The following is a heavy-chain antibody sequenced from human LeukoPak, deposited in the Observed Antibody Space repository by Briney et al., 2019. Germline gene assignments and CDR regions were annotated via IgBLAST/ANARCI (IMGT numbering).Heavy chain of an antibody. V-gene: IGHV2-70*04. CDR3: ARILGGNSLYFDY. Sequence: KESGPALVKPTQTLTLTCTFSGFSLRTSGMRVNWIRQPPGTALEWLARIDWDDDKFYSTSLKSRLTISKDTSKNQVVLTMTNMDPVDTATYYCARILGGNSLYFDYWGQGILVTVSS. D-gene: IGHD4-23*01. J-gene: IGHJ4*02. CDR1: GFSLRTSGMR. CDR2: IDWDDDK.